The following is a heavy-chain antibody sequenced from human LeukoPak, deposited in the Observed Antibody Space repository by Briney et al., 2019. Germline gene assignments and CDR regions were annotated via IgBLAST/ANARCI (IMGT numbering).Heavy chain of an antibody. D-gene: IGHD6-13*01. V-gene: IGHV3-21*01. CDR1: GFTFSSYS. Sequence: GGSLRLSCAASGFTFSSYSMNWVRQAPGKGLEWASSISSSSSYIYYADSVKGRFTISRDNAKNSLYLQMNSLRAEDTAVYYCAREGIAGIDYWGQGTLVTVSS. J-gene: IGHJ4*02. CDR2: ISSSSSYI. CDR3: AREGIAGIDY.